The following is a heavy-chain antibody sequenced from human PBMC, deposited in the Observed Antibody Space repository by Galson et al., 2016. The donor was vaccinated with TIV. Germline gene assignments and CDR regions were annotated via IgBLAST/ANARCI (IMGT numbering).Heavy chain of an antibody. V-gene: IGHV2-70*11. CDR1: GFSLQTDGMC. CDR3: ARISGYYDRSGQHIPRSFDY. J-gene: IGHJ4*02. D-gene: IGHD3-22*01. Sequence: PALVKPTQTLTLTCTFSGFSLQTDGMCVNWIRQPPGKALEWLARIDWDDDKSYTSSLKTRLTISKDTSKNQVVLTMTNMDPVDTATYYCARISGYYDRSGQHIPRSFDYWGQGTPVTVSS. CDR2: IDWDDDK.